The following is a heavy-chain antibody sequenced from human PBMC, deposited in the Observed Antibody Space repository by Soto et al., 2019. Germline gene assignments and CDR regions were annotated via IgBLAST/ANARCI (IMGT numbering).Heavy chain of an antibody. D-gene: IGHD6-13*01. CDR1: GFTFSSYI. Sequence: PGGSLRLSCAASGFTFSSYIMNWVRQSPGKGLEWVSSISSSSSYIYYADSVKGRFTISRDNAKNSLYLQMNSLRAEDTAVYYCARGPYSSSWYDAFDIWGQGTMVTVSS. V-gene: IGHV3-21*01. J-gene: IGHJ3*02. CDR2: ISSSSSYI. CDR3: ARGPYSSSWYDAFDI.